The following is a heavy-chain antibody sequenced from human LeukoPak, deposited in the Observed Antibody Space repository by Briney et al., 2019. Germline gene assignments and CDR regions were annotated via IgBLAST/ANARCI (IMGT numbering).Heavy chain of an antibody. CDR1: GGSISSSSYY. V-gene: IGHV4-39*01. CDR3: ARQSKSPTEPQDY. Sequence: SETLSLTCTVSGGSISSSSYYWGWIRQPPGKGLEWIGSIYYSGSTYYNPSLKSRVTISVYTSKNQFSLKLSSVTAADTAVYYCARQSKSPTEPQDYWGQGTLVTVSS. J-gene: IGHJ4*02. CDR2: IYYSGST.